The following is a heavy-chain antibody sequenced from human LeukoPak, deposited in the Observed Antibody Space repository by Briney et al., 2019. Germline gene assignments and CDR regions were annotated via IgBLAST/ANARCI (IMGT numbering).Heavy chain of an antibody. CDR3: ARGARITMIVVVSAARFDP. V-gene: IGHV4-34*01. J-gene: IGHJ5*02. CDR1: GGSFSGYY. Sequence: SETLSLTCAVYGGSFSGYYWSWIRQPPGKGLEWIGEINHSGSTNYNPSLKSRVIISVDTSKNQFSLKLSSVTAADTAVYYCARGARITMIVVVSAARFDPWGQGTLVTVSS. CDR2: INHSGST. D-gene: IGHD3-22*01.